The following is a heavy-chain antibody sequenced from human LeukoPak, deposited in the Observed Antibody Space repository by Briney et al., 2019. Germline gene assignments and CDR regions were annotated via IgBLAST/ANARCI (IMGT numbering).Heavy chain of an antibody. V-gene: IGHV4-39*01. CDR2: SYYSGST. CDR3: ARLADCSSTRCHDY. J-gene: IGHJ4*02. D-gene: IGHD2-2*01. CDR1: GGSISSRTYY. Sequence: PSXXLSLTCTVSGGSISSRTYYWGWIRQPPGKGLEWIGSSYYSGSTYYNPSLKSRVTISVDTSKNQFSLKLRSVTAADTAVYYCARLADCSSTRCHDYWGQGTLVTVSS.